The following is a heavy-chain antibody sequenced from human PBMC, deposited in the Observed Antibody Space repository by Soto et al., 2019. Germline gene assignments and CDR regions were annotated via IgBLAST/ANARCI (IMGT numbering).Heavy chain of an antibody. Sequence: QVTLKESGPVLVNPTETLTLTCTVCGFSLSNARMGVSWIRQPPGKALEWLAHIFSNDEESYSTSLKSRLTISKDTSKSQVVLTMTNMDPVDTATYYCAPSGSYYYGMDVWGQGTTVTVSS. CDR1: GFSLSNARMG. CDR2: IFSNDEE. J-gene: IGHJ6*02. V-gene: IGHV2-26*01. CDR3: APSGSYYYGMDV. D-gene: IGHD5-12*01.